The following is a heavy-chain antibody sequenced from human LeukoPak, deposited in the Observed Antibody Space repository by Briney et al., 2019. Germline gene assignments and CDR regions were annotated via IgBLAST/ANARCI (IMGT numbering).Heavy chain of an antibody. Sequence: ASVKVSCKASGYTFNNHYMYWVRQAPGQGLEWMGVINPSGGSTSYAQKFQGRVTMTRDTSTRTVYMEVNSLRSEDTAVYYCARQGAYSSAIGMGYWGQGTLVTVSS. CDR1: GYTFNNHY. CDR2: INPSGGST. D-gene: IGHD6-19*01. CDR3: ARQGAYSSAIGMGY. V-gene: IGHV1-46*02. J-gene: IGHJ4*02.